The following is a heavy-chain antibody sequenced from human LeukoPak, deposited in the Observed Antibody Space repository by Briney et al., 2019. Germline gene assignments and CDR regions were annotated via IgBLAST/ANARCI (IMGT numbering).Heavy chain of an antibody. CDR1: GFTFSSYA. CDR3: AKISYSSGSDY. J-gene: IGHJ4*02. CDR2: ISGSAGST. Sequence: GGSLRLSCAASGFTFSSYAMSWVRQAPGKGLEWVSAISGSAGSTYYADSVKGRFTISRDNSKNTLYLQMNSLRAGDTAVYYCAKISYSSGSDYWGQGTLVTVSS. D-gene: IGHD6-19*01. V-gene: IGHV3-23*01.